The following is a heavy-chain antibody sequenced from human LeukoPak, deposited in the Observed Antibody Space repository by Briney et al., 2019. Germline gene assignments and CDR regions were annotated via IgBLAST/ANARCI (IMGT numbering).Heavy chain of an antibody. CDR1: GYTFTSYD. CDR2: MNPNSGNT. V-gene: IGHV1-8*03. Sequence: ASVKVSCKASGYTFTSYDINWVRQATGQGLEWMGWMNPNSGNTGYAQKFQGRVTITRNTSISTAYMELSSLRSEDTAVYYCAREGIAARPLDYWGQGTLVTVSS. D-gene: IGHD6-6*01. CDR3: AREGIAARPLDY. J-gene: IGHJ4*02.